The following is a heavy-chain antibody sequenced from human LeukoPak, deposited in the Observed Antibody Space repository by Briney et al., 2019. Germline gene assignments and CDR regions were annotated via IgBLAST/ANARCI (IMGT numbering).Heavy chain of an antibody. D-gene: IGHD4-23*01. J-gene: IGHJ6*03. CDR1: GFSFSDYS. Sequence: GSLRLSCAASGFSFSDYSITWVRQVPGRGLEWVSAISSRGRYIYYADSVKGRFTISRDNARNSLFLQMNSLRVEDTAVYFCARDLAPYGGNEHSYYYYMDVWGKGTTVTISS. CDR2: ISSRGRYI. CDR3: ARDLAPYGGNEHSYYYYMDV. V-gene: IGHV3-21*01.